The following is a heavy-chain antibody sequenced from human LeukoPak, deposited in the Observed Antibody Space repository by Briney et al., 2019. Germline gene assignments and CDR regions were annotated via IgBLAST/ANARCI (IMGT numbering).Heavy chain of an antibody. Sequence: PSETLSLTCTVSGDSITSSHWWSWIRQSPGKGLEWIGNTYHSDYTNYNPSLKSRVTMSVDTSKNQFSLKLSSVTAADTAVYYCARRLWFGEFSFDYWGQGTLVTVSS. V-gene: IGHV4-4*02. J-gene: IGHJ4*02. CDR1: GDSITSSHW. CDR3: ARRLWFGEFSFDY. CDR2: TYHSDYT. D-gene: IGHD3-10*01.